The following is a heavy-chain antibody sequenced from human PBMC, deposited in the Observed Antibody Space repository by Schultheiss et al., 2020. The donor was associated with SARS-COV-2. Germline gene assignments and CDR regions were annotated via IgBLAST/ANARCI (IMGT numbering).Heavy chain of an antibody. Sequence: GGSLRLSCAASGFTFSSYGMHWVRQAPGKGLEWVAVIWYDGSNKYYADSVKGRFTISRDNSKNTLYLQMNSLRAEDTAVYYCARTLLGYCSGGSCYQHYYYYGMDVWGQGTTVTVSS. V-gene: IGHV3-33*08. CDR3: ARTLLGYCSGGSCYQHYYYYGMDV. D-gene: IGHD2-15*01. CDR2: IWYDGSNK. CDR1: GFTFSSYG. J-gene: IGHJ6*02.